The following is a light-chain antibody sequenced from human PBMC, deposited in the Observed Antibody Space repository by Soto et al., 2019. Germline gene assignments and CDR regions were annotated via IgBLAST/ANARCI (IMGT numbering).Light chain of an antibody. CDR2: DAS. V-gene: IGKV3-11*01. J-gene: IGKJ2*01. CDR1: QSVSSY. CDR3: QQRSNWYT. Sequence: EIVLTQSPATLSLSPGERATLSCRASQSVSSYLAWYQQKPGQAPRLLIYDASNRATGIPARFSGSGSGTAFTLTISRLEAEDSPDYYWQQRSNWYTFGQGTKLEIK.